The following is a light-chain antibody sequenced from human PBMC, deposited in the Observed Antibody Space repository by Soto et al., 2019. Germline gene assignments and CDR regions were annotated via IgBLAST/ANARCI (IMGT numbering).Light chain of an antibody. Sequence: QLTQSPSSLSASVGDRVTITCRASQGISSYLAWYQQKPGKAPKPLIYAASTLQSGVPSRFSGSGAGTDFTLTISCLQPEDFAPYYSQHLNSPITFGQGTRLEIK. V-gene: IGKV1-9*01. J-gene: IGKJ5*01. CDR2: AAS. CDR3: QHLNSPIT. CDR1: QGISSY.